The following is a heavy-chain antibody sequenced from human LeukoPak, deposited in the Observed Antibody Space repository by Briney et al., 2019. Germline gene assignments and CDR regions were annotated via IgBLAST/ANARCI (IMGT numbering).Heavy chain of an antibody. CDR2: INSDGSST. CDR3: AGDSMVRGVISQYYYGMDV. Sequence: PGGSLRLSCAASGFTFSSYWMHWVRHAPGKGLVWVSRINSDGSSTSYAGSVKGRLTIPRDNAKNTLYLQMNSLRAEDTAVYYCAGDSMVRGVISQYYYGMDVWGKGTTVTVSS. CDR1: GFTFSSYW. D-gene: IGHD3-10*01. J-gene: IGHJ6*04. V-gene: IGHV3-74*01.